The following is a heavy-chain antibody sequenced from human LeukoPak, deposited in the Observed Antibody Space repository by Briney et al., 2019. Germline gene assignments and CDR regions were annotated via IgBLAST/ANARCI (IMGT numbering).Heavy chain of an antibody. CDR2: ISAYKGNS. J-gene: IGHJ4*02. CDR1: GYTFTSYG. D-gene: IGHD5-18*01. Sequence: GASVKVSCKASGYTFTSYGISWVRQTPGQGLEWMGWISAYKGNSNYAQKRQGRVTMTTDTSTSTAYMELRSMRSDDTAVYFCARDRSQLWFAYWGQGTLVTVSS. CDR3: ARDRSQLWFAY. V-gene: IGHV1-18*01.